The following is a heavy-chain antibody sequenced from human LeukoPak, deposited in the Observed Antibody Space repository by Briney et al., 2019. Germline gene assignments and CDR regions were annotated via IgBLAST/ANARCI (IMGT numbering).Heavy chain of an antibody. CDR1: GYTFTGYY. Sequence: GASVKVSCKASGYTFTGYYMHWVRQAPGQGLEWMGWINPNSGGTNYAQKFQGRVIMTRDTSISTAYMELSRLRSDDTAVYYCARGSRITIFGVVIAHYYVDVWGKGTTVTVSS. CDR3: ARGSRITIFGVVIAHYYVDV. CDR2: INPNSGGT. J-gene: IGHJ6*03. D-gene: IGHD3-3*01. V-gene: IGHV1-2*02.